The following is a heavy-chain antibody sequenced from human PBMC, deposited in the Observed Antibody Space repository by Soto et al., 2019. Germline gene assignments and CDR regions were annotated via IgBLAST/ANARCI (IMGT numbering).Heavy chain of an antibody. CDR2: INHSGST. J-gene: IGHJ4*02. V-gene: IGHV4-34*01. D-gene: IGHD5-12*01. CDR3: ARGRWLRSSFDY. CDR1: GGSFSGYY. Sequence: QVQLQQWGAGLLKPSETLSLTCAVYGGSFSGYYWSWIRQPPGKGLNWIGEINHSGSTNYNPSLKSRVPISVDTSKNQFSLKLSSVTAADTAVYYCARGRWLRSSFDYWGQGTLVTVSS.